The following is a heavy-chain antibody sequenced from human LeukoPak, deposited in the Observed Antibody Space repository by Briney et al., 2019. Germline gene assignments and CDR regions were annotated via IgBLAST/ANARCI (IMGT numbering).Heavy chain of an antibody. CDR2: IYYSGST. CDR3: ARDGIAFDY. D-gene: IGHD6-13*01. Sequence: KPSETLSLTCTVSGGSISSYYWSWIRQPPGKGLEWIGYIYYSGSTNYNPSLKSRVTISVDTSKNQFSLKLSSVTAADTAVYYCARDGIAFDYWGQGTLVTASS. V-gene: IGHV4-59*01. J-gene: IGHJ4*02. CDR1: GGSISSYY.